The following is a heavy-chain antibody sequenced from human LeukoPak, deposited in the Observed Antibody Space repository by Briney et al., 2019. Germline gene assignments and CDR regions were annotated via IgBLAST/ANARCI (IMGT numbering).Heavy chain of an antibody. CDR1: GFTFSSYG. Sequence: GGSLRLSCAASGFTFSSYGMHWVRQAPGKGLEWVAVIWYDGSNKYYADSVKGRFTISRDNSKNTLHLQMNSLRAEDTAVYYCAREGPKDWMATISFDYWGQGTLVTVSS. CDR2: IWYDGSNK. J-gene: IGHJ4*02. D-gene: IGHD5-24*01. CDR3: AREGPKDWMATISFDY. V-gene: IGHV3-33*01.